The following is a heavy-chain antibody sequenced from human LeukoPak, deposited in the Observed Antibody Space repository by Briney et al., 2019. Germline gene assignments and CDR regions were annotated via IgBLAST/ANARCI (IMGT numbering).Heavy chain of an antibody. CDR3: ARVSMIVVVISKFDP. J-gene: IGHJ5*02. D-gene: IGHD3-22*01. Sequence: SQTLSLTCTVSGGSISSSSYYWGWIRQPPGKGLEWIGSIYYSGSTYYNPSLKSRVTISVETSKHQFSLKLSSVPAADTAVSYCARVSMIVVVISKFDPWGQGTLVTVSS. CDR1: GGSISSSSYY. CDR2: IYYSGST. V-gene: IGHV4-39*07.